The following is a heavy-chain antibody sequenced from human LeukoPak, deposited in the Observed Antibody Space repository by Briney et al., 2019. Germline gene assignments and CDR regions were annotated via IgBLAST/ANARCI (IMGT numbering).Heavy chain of an antibody. D-gene: IGHD3-22*01. CDR1: GFTLSKYA. CDR3: ASSPDTMIVLSH. V-gene: IGHV3-48*01. J-gene: IGHJ4*02. CDR2: ISSSSSTI. Sequence: GGSLRLSCAASGFTLSKYAMGWVRQAPGKGLEWVSYISSSSSTIYYADSVKGRFTISRDNAKNSLYLQMNSLRAEDTAVYYCASSPDTMIVLSHWGQGTLVTVSS.